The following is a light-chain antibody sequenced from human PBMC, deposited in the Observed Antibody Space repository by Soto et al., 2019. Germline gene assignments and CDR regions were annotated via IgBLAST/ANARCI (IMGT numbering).Light chain of an antibody. J-gene: IGLJ3*02. CDR3: GAHHGSGSNFVSWV. V-gene: IGLV9-49*02. CDR2: VGTGGIVG. CDR1: SGYSNYQ. Sequence: QLVLTQPPSASASLGASVTLTCTLSSGYSNYQVDWYQQRPGKGPRFVMRVGTGGIVGSKGDGIPDRFSVLGSGLNRYLTIKNSQEEDESDYHCGAHHGSGSNFVSWVFGGGTKLTVL.